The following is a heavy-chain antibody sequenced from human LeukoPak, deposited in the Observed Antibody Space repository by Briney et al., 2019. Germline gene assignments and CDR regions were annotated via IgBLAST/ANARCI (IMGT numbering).Heavy chain of an antibody. CDR2: IKQDGSEK. V-gene: IGHV3-7*01. Sequence: GGSLRLSCAASGFTFSNYWMSWVRQAPGKGLEWVASIKQDGSEKYYVDSVKGRFTISRDNTKNSLYLQMNSLRAEDTAVYYCARADSSSWYYYYYGMDVWGQGTTVTVSS. CDR3: ARADSSSWYYYYYGMDV. CDR1: GFTFSNYW. J-gene: IGHJ6*02. D-gene: IGHD6-13*01.